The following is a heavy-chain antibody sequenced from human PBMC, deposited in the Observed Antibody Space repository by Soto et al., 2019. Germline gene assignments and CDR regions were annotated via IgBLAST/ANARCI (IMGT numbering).Heavy chain of an antibody. CDR1: GFTFSSYA. Sequence: EVQLLESGGGLVQPGGSLRLSCAASGFTFSSYAMSWVRQAPGKGLEWVSAISGSGGSTYYADSVKGRFTISRDNSKNKLYLQMNSLRAEDTAVYYCAKPPILKDSPPGLGARYYYGMDVWGQGTTVTVSS. D-gene: IGHD2-15*01. J-gene: IGHJ6*02. V-gene: IGHV3-23*01. CDR2: ISGSGGST. CDR3: AKPPILKDSPPGLGARYYYGMDV.